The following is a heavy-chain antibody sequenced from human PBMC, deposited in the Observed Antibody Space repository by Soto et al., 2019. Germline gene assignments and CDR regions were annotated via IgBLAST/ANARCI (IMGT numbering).Heavy chain of an antibody. CDR1: GGTFSNHI. D-gene: IGHD5-12*01. CDR3: VKASPRGRVSRGHDDIDS. V-gene: IGHV1-69*02. J-gene: IGHJ4*02. CDR2: IIPMLDIT. Sequence: SVKVSCKASGGTFSNHIITWVRQAPGQGPEWMGRIIPMLDITNYAQKFQGRVTITADKSTTTAYMEVSSLRPEDTAMYYCVKASPRGRVSRGHDDIDSWGQGSPVTVSA.